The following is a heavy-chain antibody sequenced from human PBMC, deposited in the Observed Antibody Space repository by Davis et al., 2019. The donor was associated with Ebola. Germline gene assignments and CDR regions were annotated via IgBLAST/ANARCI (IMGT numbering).Heavy chain of an antibody. CDR3: ARLSSTWSSLYGMDV. D-gene: IGHD6-13*01. J-gene: IGHJ6*02. Sequence: ASVKVSCKASGYTFTGYYIHWVRQAPGQGLEWMGQINPNSGDTSYAQRFQGRVTITRDTSATTAYMDLSSLRSEDTAVYFCARLSSTWSSLYGMDVWGQGTTVTVSS. V-gene: IGHV1-2*06. CDR1: GYTFTGYY. CDR2: INPNSGDT.